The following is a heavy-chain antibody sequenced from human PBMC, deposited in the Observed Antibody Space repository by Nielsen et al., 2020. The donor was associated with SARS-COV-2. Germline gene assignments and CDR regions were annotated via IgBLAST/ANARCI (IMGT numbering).Heavy chain of an antibody. D-gene: IGHD2-2*01. J-gene: IGHJ5*02. V-gene: IGHV3-21*01. CDR1: GFTFSTYT. CDR3: ARDYGEKYQLLSLRWFDP. Sequence: GESLKISCVASGFTFSTYTMTWVRQAPGKGLEWVAAVDATSNYIYYADAVRGRFTISRDNAKSSLYLQMDSLRAEDTAVYYCARDYGEKYQLLSLRWFDPWGQGTLVTVSS. CDR2: VDATSNYI.